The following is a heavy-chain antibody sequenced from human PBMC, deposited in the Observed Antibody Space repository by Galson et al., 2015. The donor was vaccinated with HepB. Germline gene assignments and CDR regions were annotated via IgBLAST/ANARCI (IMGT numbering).Heavy chain of an antibody. J-gene: IGHJ4*02. D-gene: IGHD5-18*01. CDR3: ARGNVDTAMVHTLFDY. CDR1: GFTFSSYA. V-gene: IGHV3-30-3*01. Sequence: SLRLSCAASGFTFSSYAMHWVHQAPGKGLEWVAVISYDGSNKYYADSVKGRFTISRDNSKNTLYLQMNSLRAEDTAVYYCARGNVDTAMVHTLFDYWGQGTLVTVSS. CDR2: ISYDGSNK.